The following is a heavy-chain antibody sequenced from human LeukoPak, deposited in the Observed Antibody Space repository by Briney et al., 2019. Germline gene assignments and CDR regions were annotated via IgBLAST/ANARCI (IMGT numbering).Heavy chain of an antibody. Sequence: SVTLSLTCTLSGGSVASNSYYLAWIRQPPGKGLEWHASIYYSGTTYYNPSLKSRVTVSTDKSNNQISLRLNSVTASDTAVYYCAKPAIRGAYLEDWGQGTLVTVSS. CDR2: IYYSGTT. D-gene: IGHD3-10*01. J-gene: IGHJ4*02. V-gene: IGHV4-39*01. CDR3: AKPAIRGAYLED. CDR1: GGSVASNSYY.